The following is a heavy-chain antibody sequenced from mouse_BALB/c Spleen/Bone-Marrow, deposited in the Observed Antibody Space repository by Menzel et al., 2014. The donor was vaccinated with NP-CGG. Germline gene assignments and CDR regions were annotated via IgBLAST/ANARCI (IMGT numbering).Heavy chain of an antibody. D-gene: IGHD1-1*01. CDR1: GFTFSSFG. CDR2: ISSGSSST. Sequence: EVQVVESGGGLVQPGGSRKLSCVASGFTFSSFGMHWVRQAPEKGLEWVAYISSGSSSTYYADTLKGRFTISRDNPKNTLFLQMTSLRSEDTAMYYCARGYYYGSSHYWDFDVWGAGTTVTVSS. V-gene: IGHV5-17*02. J-gene: IGHJ1*01. CDR3: ARGYYYGSSHYWDFDV.